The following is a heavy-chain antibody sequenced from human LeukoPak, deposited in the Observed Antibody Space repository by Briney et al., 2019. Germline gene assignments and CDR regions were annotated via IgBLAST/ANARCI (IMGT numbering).Heavy chain of an antibody. CDR1: GSSITSDYF. D-gene: IGHD3-22*01. V-gene: IGHV4-38-2*02. J-gene: IGHJ2*01. CDR3: ARTDRNWHFDF. CDR2: IFHSGRM. Sequence: SETLSLTCTVSGSSITSDYFWGWLRPTAGRRQGWFGSIFHSGRMYDSPPLRSRVTISVDTSKNQVSLKLRSVTAADTAVYYCARTDRNWHFDFWGRGTLVTVSP.